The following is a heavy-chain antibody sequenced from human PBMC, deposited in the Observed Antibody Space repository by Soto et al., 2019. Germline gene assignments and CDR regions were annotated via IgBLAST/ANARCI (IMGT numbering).Heavy chain of an antibody. Sequence: PRRSLRLSCSASIFTFSSYSMNWVRQAPGKGLEWVSYISSSSSTIYYADSVKGRFTISRDNAKNSLYLQMNSLRDEDTAVYYCARGFSFDYWGQGTLVTVSS. V-gene: IGHV3-48*02. CDR2: ISSSSSTI. CDR3: ARGFSFDY. D-gene: IGHD3-3*01. J-gene: IGHJ4*02. CDR1: IFTFSSYS.